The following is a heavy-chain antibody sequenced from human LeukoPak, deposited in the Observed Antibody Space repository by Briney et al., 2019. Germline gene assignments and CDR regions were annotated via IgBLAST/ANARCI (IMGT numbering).Heavy chain of an antibody. CDR1: GFTFSSYW. D-gene: IGHD6-19*01. Sequence: GGSLRLSCAASGFTFSSYWMHWVRQAPGKGLVWVSRINSDGSKTNYADSVKGRFTISRDNAKNTLYLEMNSLRAEDTAVCYCARKYTSDRSYGMDVWGQGTTVTVSS. V-gene: IGHV3-74*01. J-gene: IGHJ6*02. CDR3: ARKYTSDRSYGMDV. CDR2: INSDGSKT.